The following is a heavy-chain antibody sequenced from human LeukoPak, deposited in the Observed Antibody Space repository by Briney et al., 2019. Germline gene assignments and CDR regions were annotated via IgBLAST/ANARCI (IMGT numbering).Heavy chain of an antibody. CDR2: IYHSGST. V-gene: IGHV4-59*11. Sequence: SETLSLTCSVSGGSISSHFWSWIRQPPGKGLEWIGYIYHSGSTNYNPSLNSRVIISVDTSKKQFSLKLSSVTAADTAVYYCARGPPGAYYGSGSYSYYMDVWGKGTTVTVSS. D-gene: IGHD3-10*01. CDR3: ARGPPGAYYGSGSYSYYMDV. CDR1: GGSISSHF. J-gene: IGHJ6*03.